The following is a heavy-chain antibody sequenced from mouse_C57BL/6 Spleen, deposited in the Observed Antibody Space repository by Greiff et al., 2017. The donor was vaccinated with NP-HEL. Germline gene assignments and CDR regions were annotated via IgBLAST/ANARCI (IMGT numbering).Heavy chain of an antibody. D-gene: IGHD4-1*01. CDR2: IDPSDSYT. CDR1: GYTFTSYW. J-gene: IGHJ2*01. V-gene: IGHV1-69*01. Sequence: VQLQQPGAELVMPGASVKLSCKASGYTFTSYWMHWVKQRPGQGLEWIGEIDPSDSYTNYNQKFKGKSTLTVDKSSSTAYMQLSSLTSEDSAVYYCARGTGTPTPYYFDYWGQGTTLTVSS. CDR3: ARGTGTPTPYYFDY.